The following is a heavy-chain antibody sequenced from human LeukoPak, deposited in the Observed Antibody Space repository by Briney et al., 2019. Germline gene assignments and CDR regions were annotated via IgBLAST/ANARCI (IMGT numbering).Heavy chain of an antibody. D-gene: IGHD6-13*01. Sequence: SETLSLTCTVSGGSISSYYWSWIRQPPGKGLEWIGYIYYSGSTNYNPSLKSRVTISVDTSKNQFSLKLSSVTAADTAVYYCASRLSDSSSWYGKSAFDIWGQGTMVTVSS. J-gene: IGHJ3*02. CDR2: IYYSGST. V-gene: IGHV4-59*12. CDR3: ASRLSDSSSWYGKSAFDI. CDR1: GGSISSYY.